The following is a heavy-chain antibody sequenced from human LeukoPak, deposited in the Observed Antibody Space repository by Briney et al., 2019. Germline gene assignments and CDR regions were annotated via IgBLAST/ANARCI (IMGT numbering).Heavy chain of an antibody. CDR1: GGSMSSYY. J-gene: IGHJ4*02. V-gene: IGHV4-59*08. D-gene: IGHD6-19*01. CDR2: IYYSGST. CDR3: ARHVEQRLTPFDY. Sequence: PSETLSLTCTVSGGSMSSYYWSWIRQPPGKGLEWIGYIYYSGSTNYNPSLKSRVTISVDTSKNQFSLKLSSVTAADTAVYYCARHVEQRLTPFDYWGQGILVTVSS.